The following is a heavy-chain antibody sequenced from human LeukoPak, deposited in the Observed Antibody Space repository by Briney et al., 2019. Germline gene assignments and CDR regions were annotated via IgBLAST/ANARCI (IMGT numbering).Heavy chain of an antibody. V-gene: IGHV3-64*01. J-gene: IGHJ3*02. CDR3: ARAHCSSTSCYEADAFDI. CDR1: GFTFSSYA. D-gene: IGHD2-2*01. CDR2: ISSNGGST. Sequence: PGGSLRLSCAASGFTFSSYAMHWVRQAPGKGLEYVSAISSNGGSTYYANSVKGRFTISRDNSKNTLYLQMGSLRAEDMAVYYCARAHCSSTSCYEADAFDIRGQGTMVTVSS.